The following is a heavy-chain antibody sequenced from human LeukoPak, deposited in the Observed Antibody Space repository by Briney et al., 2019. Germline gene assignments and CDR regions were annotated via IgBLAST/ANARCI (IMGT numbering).Heavy chain of an antibody. CDR2: MNPNSGNT. J-gene: IGHJ6*03. D-gene: IGHD3-3*01. Sequence: ASVKVSCKASGYTFTSYDINWVRQATGQGLEWMGWMNPNSGNTGYAQKFQGRVTITRNTSISTAYMELSSLRSEDTAVYYCARAGGSDFWSGYPYYYYYYMDVWGKGTTVTVSS. CDR3: ARAGGSDFWSGYPYYYYYYMDV. CDR1: GYTFTSYD. V-gene: IGHV1-8*03.